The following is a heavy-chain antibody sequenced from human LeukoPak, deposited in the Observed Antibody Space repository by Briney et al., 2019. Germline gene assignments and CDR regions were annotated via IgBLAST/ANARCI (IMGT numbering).Heavy chain of an antibody. D-gene: IGHD2-15*01. CDR2: ITSSSSYI. J-gene: IGHJ6*03. CDR3: AKGAFSQKKKLGYCSGGSCYSGYYYYYMDV. Sequence: GGSLRLSCAASGFTFSRFTMNWVRQAPGKGLEWVSSITSSSSYIYYADSVKGRFSISRDNAKNSLYLQMNTLRAEDTAVYYCAKGAFSQKKKLGYCSGGSCYSGYYYYYMDVWGKGTTVTISS. CDR1: GFTFSRFT. V-gene: IGHV3-21*01.